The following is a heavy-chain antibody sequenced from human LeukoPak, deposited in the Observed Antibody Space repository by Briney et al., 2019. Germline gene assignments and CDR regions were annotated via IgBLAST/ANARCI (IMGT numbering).Heavy chain of an antibody. D-gene: IGHD1-1*01. Sequence: SQTLSLTCTVSGGSISSGSYYWSWIRQPAGKGLEWIGRVYTSGSTNCNPSLKSRVTISVDTSKNQFSLKLSSVTAADTAVYYCASTPTRNAFDIWGQGTMVTVSS. CDR1: GGSISSGSYY. J-gene: IGHJ3*02. CDR2: VYTSGST. CDR3: ASTPTRNAFDI. V-gene: IGHV4-61*02.